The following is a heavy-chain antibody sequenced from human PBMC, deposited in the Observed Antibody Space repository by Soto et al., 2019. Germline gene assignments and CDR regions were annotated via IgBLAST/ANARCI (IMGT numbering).Heavy chain of an antibody. CDR1: GFTFSSYE. CDR3: ASLLEVADYYYGMDV. Sequence: PGGSLRLSCAASGFTFSSYEMNWVRQAPGKGLEWVSYISSSGSTIYYADSVKGRFTISRDNAKNSLYLQMNSLRAEDTAVYYCASLLEVADYYYGMDVWGQGTTVTVSS. J-gene: IGHJ6*02. D-gene: IGHD1-26*01. CDR2: ISSSGSTI. V-gene: IGHV3-48*03.